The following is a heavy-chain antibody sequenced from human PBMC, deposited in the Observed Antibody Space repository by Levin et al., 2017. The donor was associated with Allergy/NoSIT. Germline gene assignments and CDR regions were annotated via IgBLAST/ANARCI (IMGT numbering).Heavy chain of an antibody. CDR2: ISSTGTYT. Sequence: PGGSLRLSCAASGFTFSNYYASWIRQAPGKGLEWVSYISSTGTYTNYADSVKGRFTISRDNAKNSLYLQMNSLRAEDTAVYYCASDSGLGSGADYWGQGTLVTVSS. CDR1: GFTFSNYY. CDR3: ASDSGLGSGADY. J-gene: IGHJ4*02. V-gene: IGHV3-11*06. D-gene: IGHD3/OR15-3a*01.